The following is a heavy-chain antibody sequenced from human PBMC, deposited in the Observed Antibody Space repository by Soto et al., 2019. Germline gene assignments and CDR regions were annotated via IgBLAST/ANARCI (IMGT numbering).Heavy chain of an antibody. J-gene: IGHJ4*02. CDR3: ASRDYYGSGSYPFDY. D-gene: IGHD3-10*01. Sequence: SETLSLTCAVYGGSFSGYYWSWIRQPPGKGLEWIGEINHSGSTNYNPSLKSRVTISVDTSKNQFSLKLSSVTAADTAVYYCASRDYYGSGSYPFDYWGQGTLVTVSS. V-gene: IGHV4-34*01. CDR1: GGSFSGYY. CDR2: INHSGST.